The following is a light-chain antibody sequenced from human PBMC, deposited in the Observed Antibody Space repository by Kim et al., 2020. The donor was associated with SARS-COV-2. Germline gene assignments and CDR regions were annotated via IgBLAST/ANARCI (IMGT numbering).Light chain of an antibody. CDR2: RTS. Sequence: SASVGDRVTSTCRASQSISTWLAWYQQKPGRAPTLLIYRTSTPESGVPSTFSGSGSGTEFTLTISSLQPEDFATYYCQQYNSFPATFGQGTKLEI. CDR1: QSISTW. CDR3: QQYNSFPAT. J-gene: IGKJ1*01. V-gene: IGKV1-5*03.